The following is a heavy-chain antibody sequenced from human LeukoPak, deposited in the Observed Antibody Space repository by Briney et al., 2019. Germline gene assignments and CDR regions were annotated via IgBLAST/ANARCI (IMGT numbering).Heavy chain of an antibody. Sequence: GESLKISCKASGYSFTSYWIGWVRQLPGKGLEWMGIFYPGDSDTRYSPSFQGQVTISADKSISTAYLQWSSLKASDTAIYYCARCRPFFDPGGQGTLVTVSS. CDR1: GYSFTSYW. J-gene: IGHJ5*02. CDR2: FYPGDSDT. CDR3: ARCRPFFDP. V-gene: IGHV5-51*01.